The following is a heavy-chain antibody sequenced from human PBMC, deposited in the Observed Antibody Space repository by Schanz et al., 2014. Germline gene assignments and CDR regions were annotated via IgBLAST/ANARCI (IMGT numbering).Heavy chain of an antibody. CDR1: GFIFSAYT. Sequence: EVQLLESGGGLVKPGESLRLSCAASGFIFSAYTMNWVRQAPGKGLEWVSGIGGSGDSTHYADSVKGRFIISRDNLKNTVYLQMNSLRAGDTAVYYCAKDGRLPYYGTGSDFDYWGQGTLXAVSS. V-gene: IGHV3-23*01. D-gene: IGHD3-22*01. CDR3: AKDGRLPYYGTGSDFDY. J-gene: IGHJ4*02. CDR2: IGGSGDST.